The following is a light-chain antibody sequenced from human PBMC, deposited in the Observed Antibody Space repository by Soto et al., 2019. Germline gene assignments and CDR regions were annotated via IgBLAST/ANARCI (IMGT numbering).Light chain of an antibody. V-gene: IGLV2-14*01. CDR3: SSYTRNSTLV. J-gene: IGLJ2*01. CDR2: EVS. Sequence: QSAPTQPASVSGSPGQSITISCSGTSSDVGGYNYVSWYQQHPGKAPKLMIYEVSNRPSGVSNRFSGSKSGNTASLIISGLQAEDEADYYCSSYTRNSTLVFGGGTKLTVL. CDR1: SSDVGGYNY.